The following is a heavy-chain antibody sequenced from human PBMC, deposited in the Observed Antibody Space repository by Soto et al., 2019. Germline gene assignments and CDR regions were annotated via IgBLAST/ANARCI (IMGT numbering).Heavy chain of an antibody. J-gene: IGHJ6*02. D-gene: IGHD3-3*01. CDR3: ARVEAGYYTPYYYYYGMDV. CDR2: IIPIFGTA. CDR1: GGTFSSYA. Sequence: SVKVSCKASGGTFSSYAISWVRQAPGQGLEWMGGIIPIFGTANYAQKSQGRVTITADESTSTAYMELSSLRSEDTAVYYCARVEAGYYTPYYYYYGMDVWGQGTTVTVSS. V-gene: IGHV1-69*13.